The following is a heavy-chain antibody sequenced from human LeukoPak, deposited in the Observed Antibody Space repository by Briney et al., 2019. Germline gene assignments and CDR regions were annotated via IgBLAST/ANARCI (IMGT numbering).Heavy chain of an antibody. J-gene: IGHJ4*02. CDR2: IIPIFCTA. V-gene: IGHV1-69*01. CDR1: GGTFSSYA. D-gene: IGHD4-17*01. Sequence: ASVKVSCKASGGTFSSYAISWVRQAPGQGLEWMGGIIPIFCTANYAQKFQGRVTITADESTSTAYMELSSLRSEDTAVYYCARDPPGVKGDYNYQFDYWGQGTLVTVSS. CDR3: ARDPPGVKGDYNYQFDY.